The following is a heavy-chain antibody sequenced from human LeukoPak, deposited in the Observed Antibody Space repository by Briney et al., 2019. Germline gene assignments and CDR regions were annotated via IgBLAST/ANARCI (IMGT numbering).Heavy chain of an antibody. CDR1: GYTFTSYY. D-gene: IGHD4-17*01. CDR2: INPSGGST. CDR3: AREGGYGDYADYYYGMDV. Sequence: GASVKVSSKASGYTFTSYYMHWVRQAPGQGLEWMGIINPSGGSTSYAQKFQGRVTMTGDTSTSTVYMELSSLRSEDTAVYYCAREGGYGDYADYYYGMDVWGQGTTVTVSS. V-gene: IGHV1-46*01. J-gene: IGHJ6*02.